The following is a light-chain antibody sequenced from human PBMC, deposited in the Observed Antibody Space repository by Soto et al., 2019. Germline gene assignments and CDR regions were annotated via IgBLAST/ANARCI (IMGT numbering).Light chain of an antibody. CDR2: WAS. CDR1: QCLLYSSNNKNY. J-gene: IGKJ5*01. CDR3: QLSYITLIP. Sequence: EIEMPQSPPSLALSLGRRSTSHPRPSQCLLYSSNNKNYLAGYQQKPGPPPKLLIYWASTRESGVPDRFSGSGSRTDFTLTIRRLQPADFTTYYCQLSYITLIPFCQGTLLEIK. V-gene: IGKV4-1*01.